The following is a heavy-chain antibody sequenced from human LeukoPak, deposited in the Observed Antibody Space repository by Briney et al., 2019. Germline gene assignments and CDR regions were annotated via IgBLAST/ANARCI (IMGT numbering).Heavy chain of an antibody. D-gene: IGHD3-16*02. J-gene: IGHJ4*02. CDR1: GFTFSSYG. V-gene: IGHV3-30*18. Sequence: GRSLRPSCAASGFTFSSYGMHWVRQAPGKGLEWVAVISYDGSNKYYADSVKGRFTISRDNSKNTLYLQMNSLRAEDTAVYYCAKEYYDYVWGSYRYLHYWGQGTLVTVSS. CDR3: AKEYYDYVWGSYRYLHY. CDR2: ISYDGSNK.